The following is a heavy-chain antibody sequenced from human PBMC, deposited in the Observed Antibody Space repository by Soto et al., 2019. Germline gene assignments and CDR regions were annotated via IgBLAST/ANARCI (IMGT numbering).Heavy chain of an antibody. CDR1: GFTFSSYG. J-gene: IGHJ6*02. Sequence: PGGSLRLSCAASGFTFSSYGMHWVRQAPGKGLEWVAVISYDGSNKYYADSVKGRFTISRDNSKNTLYLQMNSLRAEDTAVYYCARGFGELLERDSYYYYGTDVWGPGTTVTVS. CDR3: ARGFGELLERDSYYYYGTDV. CDR2: ISYDGSNK. D-gene: IGHD3-10*01. V-gene: IGHV3-30*03.